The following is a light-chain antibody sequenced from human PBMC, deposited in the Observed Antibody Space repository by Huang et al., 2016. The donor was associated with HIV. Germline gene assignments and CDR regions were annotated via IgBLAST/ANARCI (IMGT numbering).Light chain of an antibody. CDR1: QNINTN. Sequence: EIVMTQSPGTLSVAPGERATLSCRASQNINTNLAWFQQKPGQAPRLLIYGASTRTADFPARFSGSGARTEFTLTISSLQSEDIAVYYCQQYNDWPRSFGQGTKVEIK. V-gene: IGKV3-15*01. CDR3: QQYNDWPRS. CDR2: GAS. J-gene: IGKJ1*01.